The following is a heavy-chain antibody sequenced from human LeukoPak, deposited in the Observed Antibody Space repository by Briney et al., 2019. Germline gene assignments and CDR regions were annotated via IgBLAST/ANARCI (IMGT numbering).Heavy chain of an antibody. D-gene: IGHD1-26*01. V-gene: IGHV3-30*03. CDR2: ISYDGSNK. CDR3: ARDRDRGVGATLDY. Sequence: GGSLRLSCAASGFTFSSYGMHWVRQAPGKGLEWVAVISYDGSNKYYADSVKGRFTISRDNSKNTLYLQMNSLRAEDTAVYYCARDRDRGVGATLDYWGQGTLVTVSS. CDR1: GFTFSSYG. J-gene: IGHJ4*02.